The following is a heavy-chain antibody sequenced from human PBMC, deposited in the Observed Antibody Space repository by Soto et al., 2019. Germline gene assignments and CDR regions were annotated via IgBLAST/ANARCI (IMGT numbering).Heavy chain of an antibody. V-gene: IGHV4-30-4*01. CDR3: ARETYNSNWFDP. D-gene: IGHD1-20*01. CDR1: GGSISSGDYY. Sequence: SETLSLTCTVSGGSISSGDYYWSWIRQPPGKGLEWIGYIYYSGSTYYNPSLKSRVTISVDTSKNQFSLKLSSVTAADTAVYYCARETYNSNWFDPWGQGTLVTVSS. CDR2: IYYSGST. J-gene: IGHJ5*02.